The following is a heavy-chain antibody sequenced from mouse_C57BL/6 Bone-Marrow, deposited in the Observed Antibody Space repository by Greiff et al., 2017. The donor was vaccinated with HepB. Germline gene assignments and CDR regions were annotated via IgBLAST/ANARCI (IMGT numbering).Heavy chain of an antibody. Sequence: ESGPGLVKPSQSLSLTCSVTGYSITSGYYWNWIRQFPGNNLEWMGYISYDGSNNYNPSLKNRISITRDTSKNQFFLKLNSVTTEDTATYYCSRDELGGYFDVWGTGTTVTVSS. J-gene: IGHJ1*03. CDR2: ISYDGSN. CDR1: GYSITSGYY. CDR3: SRDELGGYFDV. V-gene: IGHV3-6*01. D-gene: IGHD4-1*01.